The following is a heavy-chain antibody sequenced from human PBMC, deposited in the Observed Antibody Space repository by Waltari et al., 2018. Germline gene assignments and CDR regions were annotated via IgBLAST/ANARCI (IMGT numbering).Heavy chain of an antibody. J-gene: IGHJ6*02. CDR1: GGSISSYY. CDR2: IYYSGST. D-gene: IGHD6-19*01. V-gene: IGHV4-59*01. Sequence: QVQLQESGPGLVKPSETLSLTCTVSGGSISSYYWSWIRQPPGKGLEWIGYIYYSGSTNYNPSLKSRVTISVDTSKNQFSLKLSSVTAADTAVYYCAREGWWGSGLLGAYYGMDVWGQGTTVTVSS. CDR3: AREGWWGSGLLGAYYGMDV.